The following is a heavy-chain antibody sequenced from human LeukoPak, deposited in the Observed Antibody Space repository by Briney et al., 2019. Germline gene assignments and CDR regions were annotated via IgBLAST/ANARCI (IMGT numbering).Heavy chain of an antibody. CDR2: LYYNGGP. D-gene: IGHD5-18*01. CDR1: GGSISSYY. CDR3: ARAGGVDTAMDANFDY. V-gene: IGHV4-59*13. J-gene: IGHJ4*02. Sequence: NPSETLSLTCTVSGGSISSYYWSWIRQPTGKGLEWIGYLYYNGGPNYNPPLRSRVTISADTSKNHFSLRLSSVTAADTAMYYCARAGGVDTAMDANFDYWGQGTLVTVSS.